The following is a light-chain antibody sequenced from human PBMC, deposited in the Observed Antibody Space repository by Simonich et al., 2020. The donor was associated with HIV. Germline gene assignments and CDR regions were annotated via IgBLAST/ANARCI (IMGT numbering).Light chain of an antibody. CDR3: QQYYSTPIT. J-gene: IGKJ5*01. V-gene: IGKV4-1*01. CDR2: WAS. CDR1: QSVLYSSNNKNY. Sequence: DIVMTQSPDSLAVSLGERATINCKSSQSVLYSSNNKNYLGWYQQKSGQPPKLLLYWASTRESGVPDRFSASGSWTDFTLTISSLQAEDVAVYYCQQYYSTPITFGQGTRLEIK.